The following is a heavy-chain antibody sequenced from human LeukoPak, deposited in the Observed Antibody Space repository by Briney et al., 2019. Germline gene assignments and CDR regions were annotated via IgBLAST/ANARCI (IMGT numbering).Heavy chain of an antibody. D-gene: IGHD3-10*01. CDR2: ISYSGTT. V-gene: IGHV4-39*01. J-gene: IGHJ4*02. CDR1: SASISSSPYF. Sequence: PSETLSLICTVSSASISSSPYFWGWIRQSPGKGLGWIGSISYSGTTYYNPSLKSRLTISVDTSKNQFSLKLNSVTAADTAVYYCAANSADYNTLGSSYKVWGQGTLVTVSS. CDR3: AANSADYNTLGSSYKV.